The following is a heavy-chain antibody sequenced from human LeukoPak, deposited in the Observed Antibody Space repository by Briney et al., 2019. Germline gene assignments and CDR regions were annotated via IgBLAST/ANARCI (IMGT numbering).Heavy chain of an antibody. CDR1: GYTFTSYY. CDR2: INPSGGST. V-gene: IGHV1-46*01. J-gene: IGHJ4*02. D-gene: IGHD3-22*01. Sequence: ASVKVSCKASGYTFTSYYMHWVRQAPGQGLEWMGIINPSGGSTSYAQKFQGRVTMTRDTSTSTVYMELSSLRSEDTAVYYCARGGYDKYYYDSSGYYGFDYWGQGTLVTVSS. CDR3: ARGGYDKYYYDSSGYYGFDY.